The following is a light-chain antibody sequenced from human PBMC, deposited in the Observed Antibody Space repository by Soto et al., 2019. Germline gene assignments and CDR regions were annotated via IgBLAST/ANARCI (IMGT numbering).Light chain of an antibody. CDR2: GAS. J-gene: IGKJ1*01. V-gene: IGKV3-20*01. CDR1: QSVTSNY. CDR3: QQYGSSPWT. Sequence: EIVLTQSPGILSLSPGERATLSCRASQSVTSNYLAWYQQKPGQAPRLLIYGASSRATGIPDRFSGSGSGTDFNLTISRLEPEDFAVYYCQQYGSSPWTFGQGTKVEI.